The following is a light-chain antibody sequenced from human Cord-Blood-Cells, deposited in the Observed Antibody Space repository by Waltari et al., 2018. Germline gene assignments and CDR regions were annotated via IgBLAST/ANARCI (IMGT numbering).Light chain of an antibody. CDR1: QSISSW. V-gene: IGKV1-5*03. CDR3: QQYNSWT. J-gene: IGKJ1*01. Sequence: DIQMTQSPSTLSPSVGDRVTITCRASQSISSWLAWYQQESGKAPKLLIYKASSLESGVPSRLSGSGSGTEFTLTISSLQPVDFATYYCQQYNSWTFGQGTKVEIK. CDR2: KAS.